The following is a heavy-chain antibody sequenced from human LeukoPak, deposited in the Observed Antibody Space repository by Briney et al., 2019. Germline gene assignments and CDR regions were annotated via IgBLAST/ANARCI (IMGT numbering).Heavy chain of an antibody. CDR3: AKGYSSGWSGRIPEY. CDR1: GYTFNNYD. V-gene: IGHV1-8*01. Sequence: ASVKVSCKASGYTFNNYDINWVRQAPGQGLEWMGWMNPNSGNTGYAQKFQGRFTLTRETFISTAYMELSSLRAEDTAVYYCAKGYSSGWSGRIPEYWGHGTLVTVSS. D-gene: IGHD6-19*01. CDR2: MNPNSGNT. J-gene: IGHJ4*01.